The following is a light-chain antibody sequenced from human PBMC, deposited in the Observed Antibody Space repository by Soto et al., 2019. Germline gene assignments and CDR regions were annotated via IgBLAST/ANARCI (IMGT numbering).Light chain of an antibody. V-gene: IGLV2-14*01. CDR3: CSYTASTTWV. CDR2: ELT. J-gene: IGLJ3*02. Sequence: QSALTQPASVSGSPGQSITISCTGTSSDIGHYNYVSWYQHHPGKAPKLLIYELTNRPSGVSTRFSGSKSGTTASLTISGLQADDEGHYYCCSYTASTTWVFGGGTKLTVL. CDR1: SSDIGHYNY.